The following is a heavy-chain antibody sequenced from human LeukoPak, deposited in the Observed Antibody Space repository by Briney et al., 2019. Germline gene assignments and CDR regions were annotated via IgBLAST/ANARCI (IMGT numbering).Heavy chain of an antibody. V-gene: IGHV6-1*01. CDR1: GDSVSSNSAA. D-gene: IGHD6-13*01. Sequence: SQTLSLTCAISGDSVSSNSAAWDWIRQSPSRGLEWLGSTYYRSKWYNDYADSVKGRITINPDKSKNQFSLQLTSVTPEDTAMYYCTRVGYSSTWTPLPFDPWGQGTLVTVSS. CDR3: TRVGYSSTWTPLPFDP. J-gene: IGHJ5*02. CDR2: TYYRSKWYN.